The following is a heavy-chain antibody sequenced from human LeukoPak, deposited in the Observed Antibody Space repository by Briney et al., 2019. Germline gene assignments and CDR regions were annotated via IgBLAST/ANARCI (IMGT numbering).Heavy chain of an antibody. CDR1: GYNFTDYW. CDR3: ARRSTSLYYDFWSGSHAFDI. CDR2: IYPSDSDT. Sequence: GESLKISCKGSGYNFTDYWIGWVRQMPGKGLEWMGIIYPSDSDTRYSPSFQGQVTISADKSISTAYLQWSSLKASDTAMYYCARRSTSLYYDFWSGSHAFDIWGQGTMVTVSS. J-gene: IGHJ3*02. V-gene: IGHV5-51*01. D-gene: IGHD3-3*01.